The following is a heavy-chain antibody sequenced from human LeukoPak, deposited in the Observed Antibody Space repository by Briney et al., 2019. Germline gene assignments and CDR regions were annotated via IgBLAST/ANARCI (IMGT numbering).Heavy chain of an antibody. CDR2: IYSGGST. V-gene: IGHV3-66*02. Sequence: PGGSLRLSCAASGLTVSSNYMTWVRQAPGKGLEWVSVIYSGGSTYYADSVKGRFTISRDNYKNTVYLQMNSLRVEDTAVYYCARDPYNWNYIGYWGQGTLVTVSS. D-gene: IGHD1-1*01. J-gene: IGHJ4*02. CDR1: GLTVSSNY. CDR3: ARDPYNWNYIGY.